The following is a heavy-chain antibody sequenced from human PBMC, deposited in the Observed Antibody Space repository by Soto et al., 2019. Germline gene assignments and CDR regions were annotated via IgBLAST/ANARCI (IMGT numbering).Heavy chain of an antibody. CDR2: IYYSGST. V-gene: IGHV4-30-4*01. CDR1: GCSISSGGCY. Sequence: PSETLSLTCPFSGCSISSGGCYGSWIRQPPGKGLEWIGYIYYSGSTYYTPSLKRRVTISVATSKNQFSLKLSSVTAADTAVYYCARERPDGARLDPWGQGTLVTVSS. CDR3: ARERPDGARLDP. D-gene: IGHD6-6*01. J-gene: IGHJ5*02.